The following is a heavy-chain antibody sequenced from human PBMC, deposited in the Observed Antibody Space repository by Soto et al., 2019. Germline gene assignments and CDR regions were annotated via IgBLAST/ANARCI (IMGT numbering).Heavy chain of an antibody. CDR2: IIPIFGTA. CDR1: ACTFSSDA. Sequence: SLKXSCKASACTFSSDAISFVLHSPGQGLEWMVGIIPIFGTANYAQKFKGRVTINAEESTRTAYIELRSLRSEDTAVYYCERGSLGRGNTKLGLDTRGQPTLVTVYS. CDR3: ERGSLGRGNTKLGLDT. D-gene: IGHD1-26*01. J-gene: IGHJ5*02. V-gene: IGHV1-69*13.